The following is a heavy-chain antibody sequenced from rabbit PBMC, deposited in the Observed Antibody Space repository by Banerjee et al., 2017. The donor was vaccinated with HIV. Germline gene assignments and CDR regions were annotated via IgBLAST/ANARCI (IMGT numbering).Heavy chain of an antibody. Sequence: QSLEESGGDLVKPGASLTLTCTASGFSFSSTYYMCWVRQAPGKGLEWIACIYAGSSGTTYYASWAKGRFTISKTSSTTVTLQMTSLTAADTATYFCARATYYTYGLLTYTYVGYFDLWGPGTLVTV. CDR2: IYAGSSGTT. CDR1: GFSFSSTYY. CDR3: ARATYYTYGLLTYTYVGYFDL. V-gene: IGHV1S40*01. D-gene: IGHD6-1*01. J-gene: IGHJ4*01.